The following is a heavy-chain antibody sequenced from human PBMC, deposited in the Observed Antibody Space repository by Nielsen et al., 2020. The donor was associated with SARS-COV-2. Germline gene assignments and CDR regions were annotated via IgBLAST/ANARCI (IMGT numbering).Heavy chain of an antibody. J-gene: IGHJ4*02. Sequence: SLKIPCAASGFTFDDYAMHWVRPAPGKGLEWVSGISWNSGSIGYADSVKGRFTISRDNAKNSLYLQMNSLRAEDTALYYCASGEGYWGQGTLVTVSS. D-gene: IGHD3-10*01. V-gene: IGHV3-9*01. CDR1: GFTFDDYA. CDR2: ISWNSGSI. CDR3: ASGEGY.